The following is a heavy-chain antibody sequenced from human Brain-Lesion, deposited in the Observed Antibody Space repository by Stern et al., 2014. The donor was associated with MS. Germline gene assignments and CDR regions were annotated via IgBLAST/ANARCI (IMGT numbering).Heavy chain of an antibody. J-gene: IGHJ5*02. CDR2: IHYSGST. CDR1: GGSISSGGYS. D-gene: IGHD2-8*01. V-gene: IGHV4-31*03. Sequence: VQLVESGPGLVKPSQTLSLTCTVSGGSISSGGYSWSWIRQHPGKGLEWIGYIHYSGSTYYNSALKSRVTISRDTSKNQFSLNLNSVTAADTAVYYCARVGVYVQTGWFDPWGQGALVTVSS. CDR3: ARVGVYVQTGWFDP.